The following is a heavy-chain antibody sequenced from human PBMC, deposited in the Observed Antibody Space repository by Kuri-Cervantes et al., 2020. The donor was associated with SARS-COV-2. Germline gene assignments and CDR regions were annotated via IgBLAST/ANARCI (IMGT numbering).Heavy chain of an antibody. CDR2: ISAYNGNT. CDR1: GGTFSSYA. J-gene: IGHJ6*02. V-gene: IGHV1-18*01. CDR3: ARDRGSSGWSWVYYYYGMDV. Sequence: ASVQVSCKASGGTFSSYAISWVRQAPGQGLEWMGWISAYNGNTNYAQKLQGRVTMTTDTSTSTAYMELRSLRSDDTAVYYCARDRGSSGWSWVYYYYGMDVWGQGTTVTVSS. D-gene: IGHD6-19*01.